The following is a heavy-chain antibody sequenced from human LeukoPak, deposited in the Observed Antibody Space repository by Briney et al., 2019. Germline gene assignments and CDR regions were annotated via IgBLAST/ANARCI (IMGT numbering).Heavy chain of an antibody. CDR1: GGSFSGYY. J-gene: IGHJ4*02. CDR3: ARSKVVQGVLDY. Sequence: PSETLSLTCAVYGGSFSGYYWSWIRQPPGKGLEWIGEINHSGSTNYNPSLKSRVTISVDTSKNQFSLKLSSVTAADTAVYYCARSKVVQGVLDYWGQGTLVTVSS. D-gene: IGHD3-10*01. CDR2: INHSGST. V-gene: IGHV4-34*01.